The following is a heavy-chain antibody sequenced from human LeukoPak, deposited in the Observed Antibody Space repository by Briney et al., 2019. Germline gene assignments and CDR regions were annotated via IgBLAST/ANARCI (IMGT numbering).Heavy chain of an antibody. CDR1: GGSISSGGYS. CDR2: IYHSGST. J-gene: IGHJ4*02. D-gene: IGHD3-22*01. V-gene: IGHV4-30-2*01. CDR3: ARGGRYYYDSSGYYPIDY. Sequence: PSETLSLTCAVSGGSISSGGYSWSWIRQPPGKGLEWIGYIYHSGSTYYNPSLKSRVTISVDRSKNQFSLKLSSVTTADTAVYYCARGGRYYYDSSGYYPIDYWGQGTLVTVSS.